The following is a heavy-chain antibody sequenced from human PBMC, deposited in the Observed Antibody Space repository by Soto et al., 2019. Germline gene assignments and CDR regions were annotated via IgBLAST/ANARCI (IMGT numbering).Heavy chain of an antibody. D-gene: IGHD2-15*01. V-gene: IGHV4-30-4*01. J-gene: IGHJ6*02. Sequence: PSETLSLTCTVSGDSIRSGNHYWSWIRQPPGKGLEWIGYIYYSGSTYYSPSLKSRVTISVDTSKNQFSLKLNSVTASDTATFFCARQGFRKHYFHAADVWGQGTTVTVSS. CDR1: GDSIRSGNHY. CDR3: ARQGFRKHYFHAADV. CDR2: IYYSGST.